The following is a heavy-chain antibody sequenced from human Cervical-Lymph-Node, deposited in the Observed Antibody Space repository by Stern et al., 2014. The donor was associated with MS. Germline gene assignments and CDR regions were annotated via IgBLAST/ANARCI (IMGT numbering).Heavy chain of an antibody. V-gene: IGHV1-18*01. CDR3: ARGGGEWEPFDY. D-gene: IGHD1-26*01. CDR1: GYSFTNNG. Sequence: MQLVESGAEVKKPGASVKVSCKASGYSFTNNGFNWVRQAPGQGLEWMGWISAYTGNTHYAQNLQGRVTMTTDTSTSTAYMELRSLRFDDTAIYYCARGGGEWEPFDYWGQGTLVTVSS. J-gene: IGHJ4*02. CDR2: ISAYTGNT.